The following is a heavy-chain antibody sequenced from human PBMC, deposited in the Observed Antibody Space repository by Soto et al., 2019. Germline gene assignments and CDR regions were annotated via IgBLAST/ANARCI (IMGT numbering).Heavy chain of an antibody. Sequence: VGSLRLSCAASGFTFSSYGMHWGRQAPGKGLEWVAVISYDGSNKYYADSVKGRFTISRDNSKNTLYLHMNSLRAEDTAVDYCARVSHVVGGSSAAGTWGPVTLVIVSA. J-gene: IGHJ1*01. V-gene: IGHV3-30*03. CDR3: ARVSHVVGGSSAAGT. CDR1: GFTFSSYG. D-gene: IGHD6-6*01. CDR2: ISYDGSNK.